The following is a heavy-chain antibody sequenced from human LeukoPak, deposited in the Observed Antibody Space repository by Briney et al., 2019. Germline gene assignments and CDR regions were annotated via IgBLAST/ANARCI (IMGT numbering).Heavy chain of an antibody. D-gene: IGHD3-3*01. J-gene: IGHJ3*02. CDR2: IYYSGST. V-gene: IGHV4-28*03. CDR3: VRGYYGFWSGYYIPHGAFDI. Sequence: SDTLSLTCAVSGYSISSSNWWGWIRQPPGKGLEWIGYIYYSGSTYYNPSLKSRVTMSVDTSKNQFSLKLSSVTAVDTAVYYCVRGYYGFWSGYYIPHGAFDIWGQGTMVTVSS. CDR1: GYSISSSNW.